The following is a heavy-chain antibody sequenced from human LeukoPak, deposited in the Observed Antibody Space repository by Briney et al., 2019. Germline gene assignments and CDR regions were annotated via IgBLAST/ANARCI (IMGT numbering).Heavy chain of an antibody. CDR2: INHSGST. Sequence: SDTLSLLCSVYGGSFSGHYWSWIRQPPGKGVEWIGEINHSGSTNCNPSLKSRVTISVDTSKNQFSLKLSSVTAADTAVYYCARSGLFRRIYFDYWGQGTLVTVSS. D-gene: IGHD1-26*01. J-gene: IGHJ4*02. CDR3: ARSGLFRRIYFDY. V-gene: IGHV4-34*01. CDR1: GGSFSGHY.